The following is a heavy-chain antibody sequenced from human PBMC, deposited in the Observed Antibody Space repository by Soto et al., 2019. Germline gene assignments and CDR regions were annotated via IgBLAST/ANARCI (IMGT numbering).Heavy chain of an antibody. D-gene: IGHD3-3*01. CDR3: ARVLFLVWLLYPPGMDV. V-gene: IGHV3-48*02. CDR2: ISSSSSTI. Sequence: QAGGSLRLSCAASGFTFSSYSMNWVRQAPGKGLEWVSYISSSSSTIYYADSVKGRFTISRDNAKNSLYLQMNSLRDEDTAVYYCARVLFLVWLLYPPGMDVWGQGTTVTVSS. J-gene: IGHJ6*02. CDR1: GFTFSSYS.